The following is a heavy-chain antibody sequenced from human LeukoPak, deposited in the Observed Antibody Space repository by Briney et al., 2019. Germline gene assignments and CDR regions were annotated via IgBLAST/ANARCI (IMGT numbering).Heavy chain of an antibody. CDR3: AKGDWGDY. CDR2: ISGSGDST. Sequence: PGGSLRLSCAASGLTFSTYAMNWVRQAPGTGLEWVSGISGSGDSTYYADSVKGRFTISKDNSKNTLYLQMNSLRADDTAVYYCAKGDWGDYWGQGTLVTVSS. J-gene: IGHJ4*02. D-gene: IGHD7-27*01. CDR1: GLTFSTYA. V-gene: IGHV3-23*01.